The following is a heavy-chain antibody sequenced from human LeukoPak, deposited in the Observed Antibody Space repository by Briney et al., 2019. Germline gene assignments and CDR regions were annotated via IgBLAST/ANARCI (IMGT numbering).Heavy chain of an antibody. CDR1: GGSISSYY. D-gene: IGHD3-10*01. V-gene: IGHV4-59*01. J-gene: IGHJ5*02. CDR3: ARNLWFGLFDP. Sequence: SETLSLTCTVSGGSISSYYWSWIRQPPGKGLEWIGYIYYSGSTYYNPSLKSRVTISVDTSKNQFSLKLSSVTAADTAVYYCARNLWFGLFDPWGQGTLVTVSS. CDR2: IYYSGST.